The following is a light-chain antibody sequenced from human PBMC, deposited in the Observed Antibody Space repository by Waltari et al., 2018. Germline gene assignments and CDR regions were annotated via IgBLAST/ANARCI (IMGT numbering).Light chain of an antibody. J-gene: IGKJ2*01. V-gene: IGKV1-39*01. CDR2: AAS. Sequence: DIQMTQSPSSLSASVGDRVTITCRASQTISSYLNWYQQKPGKAPKLLLYAASSLQSGVPSRFSGSGSGTDFTLTISSLQPEDFATYYCQHSYSTPLYTFGQGTKLEIK. CDR3: QHSYSTPLYT. CDR1: QTISSY.